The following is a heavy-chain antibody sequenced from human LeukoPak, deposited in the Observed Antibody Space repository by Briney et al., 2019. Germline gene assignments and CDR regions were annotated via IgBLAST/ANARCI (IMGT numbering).Heavy chain of an antibody. CDR1: VFTFSSYA. V-gene: IGHV3-23*01. CDR3: AKAYYGDYYDY. CDR2: ISGSGGST. Sequence: PGGSLRLSCAASVFTFSSYAMSWVRRAPGKGLGWVSAISGSGGSTYYADSVKGRFTISRDNSKSKLYVQMNSLRAEDTAVYYCAKAYYGDYYDYWGQGTLVTVSS. J-gene: IGHJ4*02. D-gene: IGHD4-17*01.